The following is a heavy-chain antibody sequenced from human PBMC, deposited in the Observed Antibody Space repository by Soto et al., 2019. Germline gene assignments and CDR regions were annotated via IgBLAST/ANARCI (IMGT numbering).Heavy chain of an antibody. CDR1: GFSLTSSAVG. J-gene: IGHJ4*02. CDR3: AHRPTSGGHPNY. CDR2: IYGNDDK. D-gene: IGHD3-10*01. V-gene: IGHV2-5*01. Sequence: QITLKESGPTLVKPTQTLTLTCTFSGFSLTSSAVGVAWIRQPPGKALEWLAIIYGNDDKNYSPSLKSRLTITKDTSKNQVVLAMTNMDPVDTATYYGAHRPTSGGHPNYWGQGTLVTVSS.